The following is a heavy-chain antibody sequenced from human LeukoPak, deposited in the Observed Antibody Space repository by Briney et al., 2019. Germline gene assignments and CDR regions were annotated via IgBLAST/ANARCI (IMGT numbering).Heavy chain of an antibody. CDR1: GDSMSDYF. CDR2: AADSGST. J-gene: IGHJ5*02. Sequence: KPSETLSLTCTVSGDSMSDYFWTWIRQPPGKGLEWIGYAADSGSTNYNPSLKSRVTISVDTSKNQFSLKLSSVTAADTAVYYCARQDSSGYFNWFDPWGQGTLVTVSS. V-gene: IGHV4-59*01. D-gene: IGHD3-22*01. CDR3: ARQDSSGYFNWFDP.